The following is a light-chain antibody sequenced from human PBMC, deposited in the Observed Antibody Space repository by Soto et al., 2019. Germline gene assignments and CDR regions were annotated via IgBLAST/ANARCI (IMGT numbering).Light chain of an antibody. J-gene: IGKJ1*01. CDR2: SAS. CDR1: QTVSRN. Sequence: EIVMTQSPATLSVSPGERATLSCRASQTVSRNLAWYQQKPGQAPRLLIHSASSRATGVPARFSGSGSGTEFTLSVSSLQAEDFAVYFWQQSNNWPWTFGQGTMVE. CDR3: QQSNNWPWT. V-gene: IGKV3-15*01.